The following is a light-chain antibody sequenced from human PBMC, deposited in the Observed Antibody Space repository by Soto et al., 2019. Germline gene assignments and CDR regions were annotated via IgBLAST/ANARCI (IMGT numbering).Light chain of an antibody. V-gene: IGKV3-20*01. Sequence: EIVLTQSPGTLSLSPGERATLSCRASQSVSSTYLAWYQQKPGQAPRLLIYGASSRATGIPDRFSGSGSGTDFTLTISRLEPEDFGVYYCQQYESSPTTFGGGTKVEIK. CDR2: GAS. J-gene: IGKJ4*01. CDR3: QQYESSPTT. CDR1: QSVSSTY.